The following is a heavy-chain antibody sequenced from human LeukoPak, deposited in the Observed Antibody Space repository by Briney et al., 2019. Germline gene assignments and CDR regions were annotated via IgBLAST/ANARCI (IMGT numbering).Heavy chain of an antibody. V-gene: IGHV3-23*01. J-gene: IGHJ6*02. CDR1: GFTFSSYA. CDR2: ISGSGGST. CDR3: AKDDTLLSVYYYYGMDV. D-gene: IGHD2-15*01. Sequence: PGGSLRLSCAASGFTFSSYAMSWVRQAPGKGLEWVSAISGSGGSTYYADSVKGRFTISRDNSKNTLYLQMNSLRAEDTAVYYCAKDDTLLSVYYYYGMDVWGQGTTVTVSS.